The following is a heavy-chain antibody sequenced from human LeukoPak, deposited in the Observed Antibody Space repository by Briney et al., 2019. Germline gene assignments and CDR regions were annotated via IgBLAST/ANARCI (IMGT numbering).Heavy chain of an antibody. CDR3: APGSGYDPGDEGFDY. J-gene: IGHJ4*02. V-gene: IGHV3-30*02. D-gene: IGHD5-12*01. Sequence: HPGGSLRLSCAASGFTFSSYGMHWVRQAPGKGLEWVAFIRYDGSNKYYADSVKGRFTISRDNSKNTLYLQMNSLRAEDTAVYYCAPGSGYDPGDEGFDYWGQGTLVTVSS. CDR2: IRYDGSNK. CDR1: GFTFSSYG.